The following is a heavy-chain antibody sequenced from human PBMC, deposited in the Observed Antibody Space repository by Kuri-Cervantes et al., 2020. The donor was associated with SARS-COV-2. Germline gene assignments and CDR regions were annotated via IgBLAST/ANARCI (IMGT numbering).Heavy chain of an antibody. CDR3: AREHSGSWSGLDY. J-gene: IGHJ4*02. Sequence: GESLKISCAASGFTFSSYSMNWVRQAPGKGLEWVSSISSSSSYIYYADSVKGRFTISRDNAKNSLYLQMNSLRAEDTAVYYCAREHSGSWSGLDYWGQGTLVTVSS. V-gene: IGHV3-21*01. CDR2: ISSSSSYI. CDR1: GFTFSSYS. D-gene: IGHD6-13*01.